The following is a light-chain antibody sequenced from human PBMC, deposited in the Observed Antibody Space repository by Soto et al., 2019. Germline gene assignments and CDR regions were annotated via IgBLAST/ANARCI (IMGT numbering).Light chain of an antibody. CDR1: SNDVGGYNY. CDR2: EVT. Sequence: QSALTQPASVSGSPGQSITISCTGTSNDVGGYNYVSWYQQHSGKAPKLMIYEVTNRPSGISNRFSGSKSGNTASLTISGLQAEDEADYYCSSYTSSNIPYVFGTGTKVTVL. J-gene: IGLJ1*01. V-gene: IGLV2-14*01. CDR3: SSYTSSNIPYV.